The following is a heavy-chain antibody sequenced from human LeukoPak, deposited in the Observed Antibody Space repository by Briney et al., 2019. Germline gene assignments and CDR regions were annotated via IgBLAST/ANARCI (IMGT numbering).Heavy chain of an antibody. Sequence: PGGSLRLSCAASGFAFSDHWMIWVRQAPGKGLEWVANINHDESKKYYVDSVEGRFTISRDNAKTSLYLQMNSLRAEDTAVYYCAISTYSSSPSWGQGTLVTVSS. CDR2: INHDESKK. V-gene: IGHV3-7*01. J-gene: IGHJ5*02. CDR1: GFAFSDHW. CDR3: AISTYSSSPS. D-gene: IGHD6-6*01.